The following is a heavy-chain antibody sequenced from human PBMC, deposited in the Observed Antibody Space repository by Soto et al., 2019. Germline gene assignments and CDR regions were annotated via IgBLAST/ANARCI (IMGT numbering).Heavy chain of an antibody. CDR2: IYHSGST. Sequence: SETLSLTCTVSGGSIIIYYLSWIRQPPGKGLEWIAYIYHSGSTNYNPSLKSRVTISVDTSKHQFSLKLSSVTTADTAVYYCARRSRTSDYYYGMDVWGQGTTVTVSS. CDR1: GGSIIIYY. CDR3: ARRSRTSDYYYGMDV. J-gene: IGHJ6*02. D-gene: IGHD2-2*01. V-gene: IGHV4-59*01.